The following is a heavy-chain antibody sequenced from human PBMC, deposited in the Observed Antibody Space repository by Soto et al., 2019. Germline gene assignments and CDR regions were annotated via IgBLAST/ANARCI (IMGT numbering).Heavy chain of an antibody. D-gene: IGHD6-19*01. V-gene: IGHV4-34*01. CDR2: INHSGST. J-gene: IGHJ4*02. Sequence: ETLSLTCAVYGGSFSGYYWSWIRQPPGKGLEWIGEINHSGSTNYNPSLKSRVTISVDTSKNQFSLKLSSVTAADTAVYYCARGRVAVTHFDYWGQGTLVTVSS. CDR1: GGSFSGYY. CDR3: ARGRVAVTHFDY.